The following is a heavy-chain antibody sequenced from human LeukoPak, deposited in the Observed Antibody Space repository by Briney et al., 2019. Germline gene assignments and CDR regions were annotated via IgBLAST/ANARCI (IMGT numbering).Heavy chain of an antibody. J-gene: IGHJ6*03. CDR3: AREWELASLHYYMDV. V-gene: IGHV3-66*01. Sequence: GGSLRLSCAASGFSVSGTYMSWVRQAPGKGLEWVSVIYGGGSTYYADSVEGRFTISRDNSKNTLYLQMNSLRAEDTAVYYCAREWELASLHYYMDVWGEGTTVTVSS. CDR1: GFSVSGTY. D-gene: IGHD1-1*01. CDR2: IYGGGST.